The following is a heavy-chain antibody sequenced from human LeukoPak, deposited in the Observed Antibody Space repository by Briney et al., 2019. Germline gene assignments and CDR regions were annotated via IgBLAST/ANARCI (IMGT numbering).Heavy chain of an antibody. J-gene: IGHJ3*02. V-gene: IGHV3-23*01. CDR1: GFTFSSYA. Sequence: PGGSLRLSCAASGFTFSSYAMSWVRQAPGKGLEWVSDISGSGGRTYYADSVKGRFTISRDNSKNTLYLQMNSLRAEDTAIYYCAKSEPLDYYDSSDYYLDAFDIWGQRTMVTVSS. D-gene: IGHD3-22*01. CDR3: AKSEPLDYYDSSDYYLDAFDI. CDR2: ISGSGGRT.